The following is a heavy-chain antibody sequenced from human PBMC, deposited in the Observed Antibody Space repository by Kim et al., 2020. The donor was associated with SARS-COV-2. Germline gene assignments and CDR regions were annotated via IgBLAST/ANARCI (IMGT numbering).Heavy chain of an antibody. CDR3: TRVPGTTLAFWVAYDI. D-gene: IGHD1-1*01. V-gene: IGHV3-73*01. CDR2: IRSKANSYAT. Sequence: GGSLRLSCAASGFSFSDSAMHWVRQASGKGLEWVGRIRSKANSYATTYAASVKGRFTISRDDSKNAAYLQMNSLKTEDTAVYYCTRVPGTTLAFWVAYDIWGKGTMVTVSS. CDR1: GFSFSDSA. J-gene: IGHJ3*02.